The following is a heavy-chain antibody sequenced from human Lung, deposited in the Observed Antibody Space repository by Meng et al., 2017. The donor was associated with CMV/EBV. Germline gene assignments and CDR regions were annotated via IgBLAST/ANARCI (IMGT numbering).Heavy chain of an antibody. J-gene: IGHJ5*02. Sequence: AASGFPFSNSAMHWVRQAPGKGLQWVALIWYDGSNEYYADSVKGRFTISRDNSKNTLYLQMNSLRAEDTAVYYCAKGPTDFWSGYYIVSXGQGTLVTVSS. CDR1: GFPFSNSA. CDR2: IWYDGSNE. D-gene: IGHD3-3*01. CDR3: AKGPTDFWSGYYIVS. V-gene: IGHV3-33*06.